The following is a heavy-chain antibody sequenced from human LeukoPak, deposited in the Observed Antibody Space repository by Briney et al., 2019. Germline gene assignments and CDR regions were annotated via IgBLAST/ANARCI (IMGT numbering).Heavy chain of an antibody. CDR2: IGTGGAT. J-gene: IGHJ5*02. D-gene: IGHD2-21*01. V-gene: IGHV3-13*04. Sequence: GGSLRLSCAASGIPLSRYDMHWVRQATGKGLEWVSGIGTGGATYYADSVKGRITISRDTSKNTLYLQINSLRAEDTAVYYCARAYSHAFDPWGQGTLVTVSS. CDR3: ARAYSHAFDP. CDR1: GIPLSRYD.